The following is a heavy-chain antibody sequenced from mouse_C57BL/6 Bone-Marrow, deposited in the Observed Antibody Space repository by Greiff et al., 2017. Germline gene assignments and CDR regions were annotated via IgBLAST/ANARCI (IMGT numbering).Heavy chain of an antibody. CDR1: GYTFTSYW. CDR2: INPSNGGT. Sequence: QVQLQQPGTELVKPGASVKLSCKASGYTFTSYWMHWVKQRPGQGLEWIGNINPSNGGTNYNEKFKSKATLTVDKSSSTAYMQLGSPPSEDAAGYYCARLGWLLVCAYWGQGTLVTVSA. CDR3: ARLGWLLVCAY. D-gene: IGHD2-3*01. V-gene: IGHV1-53*01. J-gene: IGHJ3*01.